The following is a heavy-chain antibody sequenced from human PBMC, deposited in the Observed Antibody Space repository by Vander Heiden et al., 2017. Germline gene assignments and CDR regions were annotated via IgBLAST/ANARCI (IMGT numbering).Heavy chain of an antibody. CDR3: ARTITGTTIPFDY. Sequence: QVQLQQWGAGLLKPSATLSLTCAGYGGSFSGYYWSWIRQPPGKGLEWIGEINHSGSTNYNPSLKSRVTISVDTSKNQFSLKLSSVTAADTAVYYCARTITGTTIPFDYWGQGTLVTVSS. CDR1: GGSFSGYY. CDR2: INHSGST. D-gene: IGHD1-7*01. V-gene: IGHV4-34*01. J-gene: IGHJ4*02.